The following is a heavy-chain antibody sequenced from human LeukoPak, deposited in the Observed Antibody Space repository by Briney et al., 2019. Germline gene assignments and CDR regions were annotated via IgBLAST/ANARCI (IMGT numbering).Heavy chain of an antibody. J-gene: IGHJ4*02. CDR2: IYSSGST. CDR1: GGSISSYY. Sequence: SSETLSLTCTVSGGSISSYYWSWIRQPAGKGLEWIGRIYSSGSTNYNPSLKSRVTMSVDTSKNQFSLKLSSVTAADTAVYYCAGHHPRNTVDFWGQGTLVTVSS. D-gene: IGHD2/OR15-2a*01. CDR3: AGHHPRNTVDF. V-gene: IGHV4-4*07.